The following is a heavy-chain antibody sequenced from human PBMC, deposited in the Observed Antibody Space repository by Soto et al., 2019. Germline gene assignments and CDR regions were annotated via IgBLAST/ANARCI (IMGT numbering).Heavy chain of an antibody. CDR1: GDSVSGHSAG. D-gene: IGHD1-26*01. V-gene: IGHV6-1*01. CDR2: TYYRSKWYN. Sequence: PSRTLSLTCAMSGDSVSGHSAGWNWSRQSPSRGLEWLGRTYYRSKWYNDYAVSVKSRININPDTSKNQFSLQLTSVTPEDTAVYYCVRDLGGLDVWGQGTTVTVSS. CDR3: VRDLGGLDV. J-gene: IGHJ6*02.